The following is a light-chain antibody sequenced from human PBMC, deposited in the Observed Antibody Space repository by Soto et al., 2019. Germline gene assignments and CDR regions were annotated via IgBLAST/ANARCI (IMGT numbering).Light chain of an antibody. J-gene: IGKJ5*01. CDR2: GAS. Sequence: EIVMTQSPATLSLSQGERATLSCRASQSISDNLAWYQQKPGQAPRLLIYGASTRAAGIPARFSGSGSGTEFTLTISSLQSEDFAIYYCQQYKNWPPITFGQGTRLEIK. CDR3: QQYKNWPPIT. V-gene: IGKV3-15*01. CDR1: QSISDN.